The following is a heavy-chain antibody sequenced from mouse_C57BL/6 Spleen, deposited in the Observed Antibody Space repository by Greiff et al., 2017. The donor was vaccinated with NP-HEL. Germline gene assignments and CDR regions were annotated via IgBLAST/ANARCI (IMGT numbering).Heavy chain of an antibody. CDR1: GYTFTSYW. J-gene: IGHJ1*03. CDR3: ARLEPTSNYYGSHFDV. Sequence: QVQLKQPGAELVRPGTSVKLSCKASGYTFTSYWMHWVKQRPGQGLEWIGVIDPSDSYTNYNQKFKGKATLTVDTSSSTAYMQLSSLTSEDSAVYYCARLEPTSNYYGSHFDVWGTGTTVTVSS. V-gene: IGHV1-59*01. D-gene: IGHD1-1*01. CDR2: IDPSDSYT.